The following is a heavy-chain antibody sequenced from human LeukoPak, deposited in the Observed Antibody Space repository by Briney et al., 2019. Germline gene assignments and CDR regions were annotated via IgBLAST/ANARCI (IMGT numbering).Heavy chain of an antibody. CDR2: ISSSSSYI. CDR3: ARATNYSSSRNWFDP. D-gene: IGHD6-13*01. V-gene: IGHV3-21*01. J-gene: IGHJ5*02. Sequence: PGGSLRLSCAASGFTFSSYSMNWVRQAPGKGLEWVSSISSSSSYIYYADSVKGRSTISRDNAKNSLYLQMNSLRAEDTAVYYCARATNYSSSRNWFDPWGQGTLVTVSS. CDR1: GFTFSSYS.